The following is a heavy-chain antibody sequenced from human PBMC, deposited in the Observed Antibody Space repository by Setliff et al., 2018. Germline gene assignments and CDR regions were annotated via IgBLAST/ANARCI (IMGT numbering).Heavy chain of an antibody. CDR1: GYSFSTYA. J-gene: IGHJ4*02. D-gene: IGHD2-2*02. CDR3: ARDREYCSRTSCYIDY. V-gene: IGHV1-3*01. Sequence: ASVKVSCKASGYSFSTYAMHWVRQAPGQRLEWMGWINGGNGNTKYSQKFQGRITITRDTSASTAYMEMSSLRSEDTAVYHCARDREYCSRTSCYIDYWGQGAPVTVSS. CDR2: INGGNGNT.